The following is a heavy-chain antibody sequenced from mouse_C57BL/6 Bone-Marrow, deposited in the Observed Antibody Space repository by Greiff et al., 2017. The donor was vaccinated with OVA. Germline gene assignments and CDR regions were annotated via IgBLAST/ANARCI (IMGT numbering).Heavy chain of an antibody. Sequence: QVQLKESGAELVRPGASVKLSCKASGYTFTDYYINWVKQRPGQGLEWIARIYPGSGNTYYNEKFKGKATLTAEKSSSTAYMQLSSLTSEDSAVYFCARGYDYDYWGQGTTLTVSS. CDR1: GYTFTDYY. J-gene: IGHJ2*01. CDR2: IYPGSGNT. D-gene: IGHD2-4*01. V-gene: IGHV1-76*01. CDR3: ARGYDYDY.